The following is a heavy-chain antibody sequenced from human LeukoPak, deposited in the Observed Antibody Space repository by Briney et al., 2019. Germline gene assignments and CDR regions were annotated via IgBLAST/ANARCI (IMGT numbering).Heavy chain of an antibody. CDR2: INHSGST. D-gene: IGHD6-6*01. J-gene: IGHJ4*02. V-gene: IGHV4-39*07. Sequence: SETLSLTCTVSGGSISSSSYYWGWIRQPPGKGLEWIGEINHSGSTNYNPSLKSRVTISVDTSKNQFSLKLSSVTAADTAVYYCARGARKLRPFDYWGQGTLVTVSS. CDR3: ARGARKLRPFDY. CDR1: GGSISSSSYY.